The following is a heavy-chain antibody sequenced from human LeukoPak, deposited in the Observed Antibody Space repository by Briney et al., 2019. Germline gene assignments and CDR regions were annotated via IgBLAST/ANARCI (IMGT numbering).Heavy chain of an antibody. D-gene: IGHD3-3*01. V-gene: IGHV3-23*01. CDR2: ISGSSGST. CDR3: ARRGSEWNSYFYPMDV. CDR1: GFTFTSYS. Sequence: PGGSLRLSCAASGFTFTSYSMNWVRQAPGKGLEWVSAISGSSGSTYYADSVKGRFTIFRDNSKNTLYLQMNNVRAEDAAIYFCARRGSEWNSYFYPMDVWGQGTTVTVSS. J-gene: IGHJ6*02.